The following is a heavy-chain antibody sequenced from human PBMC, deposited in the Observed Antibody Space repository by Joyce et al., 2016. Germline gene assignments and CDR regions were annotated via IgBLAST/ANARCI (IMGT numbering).Heavy chain of an antibody. CDR1: GFTFTTYG. D-gene: IGHD1-26*01. CDR2: ISYDGSTK. Sequence: QVHLVESGGGVVQPGRSLRLSCAASGFTFTTYGVHWVRQAPGKGLEWVAVISYDGSTKYYVDSVKGQFTISRNNSKNTLYLQMNSLRPEDTAVYYCAKERLEWELRPFYYGMDVWGQGTTVTVSS. V-gene: IGHV3-30*18. CDR3: AKERLEWELRPFYYGMDV. J-gene: IGHJ6*02.